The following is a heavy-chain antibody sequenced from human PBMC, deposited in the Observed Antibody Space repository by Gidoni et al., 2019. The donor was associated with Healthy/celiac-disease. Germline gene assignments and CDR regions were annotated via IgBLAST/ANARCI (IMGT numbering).Heavy chain of an antibody. V-gene: IGHV1-58*01. D-gene: IGHD5-18*01. Sequence: QMQLVQSGPEVKKPGTSVKVSCKASGFTFTSSAVQWVRQARGQRLEWIGWIVVGSGNTNYAQKFQERVTITRDMSTSTAYMELSSLRSEDTAVYYCAAVPNGYSYGDYWGQGTLVTVSS. CDR1: GFTFTSSA. CDR3: AAVPNGYSYGDY. J-gene: IGHJ4*02. CDR2: IVVGSGNT.